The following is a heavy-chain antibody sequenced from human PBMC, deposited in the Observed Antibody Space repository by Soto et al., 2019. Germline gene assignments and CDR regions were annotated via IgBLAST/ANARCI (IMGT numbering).Heavy chain of an antibody. J-gene: IGHJ3*02. Sequence: SYRRGLKNKTPGKGLEWSGSIYFTGSTYNNPSFKSRVTMSVDTPKNQFSLKLNSVTAADTAVYYCARLGMGYSYGLDIWGQGTMVT. CDR2: IYFTGST. CDR3: ARLGMGYSYGLDI. V-gene: IGHV4-39*01. CDR1: SYR. D-gene: IGHD5-18*01.